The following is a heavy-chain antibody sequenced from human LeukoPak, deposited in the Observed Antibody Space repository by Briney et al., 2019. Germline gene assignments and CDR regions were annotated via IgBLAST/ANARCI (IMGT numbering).Heavy chain of an antibody. V-gene: IGHV1-69*04. Sequence: ASVKVSCKASGGTFSSYAISWVRQAPGQGLEWMGRIIPILGIANYAQKFQGRVTITADKSTSTAYMELSSLRSEDTAVYYCARAGRRYNWNDDDGYYYMDVWGKGTTVTVSS. CDR1: GGTFSSYA. CDR3: ARAGRRYNWNDDDGYYYMDV. CDR2: IIPILGIA. D-gene: IGHD1-1*01. J-gene: IGHJ6*03.